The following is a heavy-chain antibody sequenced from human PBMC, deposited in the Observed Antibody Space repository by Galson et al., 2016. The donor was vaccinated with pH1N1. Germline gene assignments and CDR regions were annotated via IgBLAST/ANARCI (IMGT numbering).Heavy chain of an antibody. CDR3: ARGGDGVAFNI. D-gene: IGHD3-16*01. J-gene: IGHJ3*02. V-gene: IGHV4-59*11. CDR2: MYNSGST. CDR1: GDSINTHY. Sequence: ETLSLTCTVSGDSINTHYWSWIRQPPGKGLEWIGYMYNSGSTKYSPSLRGRVTISVDMSRNQFSLNLNSVTAADTAVYYCARGGDGVAFNIWGQGTMVTVSS.